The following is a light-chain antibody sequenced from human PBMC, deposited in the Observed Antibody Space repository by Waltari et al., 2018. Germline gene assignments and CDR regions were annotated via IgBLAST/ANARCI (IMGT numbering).Light chain of an antibody. J-gene: IGLJ1*01. CDR2: EVS. CDR1: SSHVGAYAH. V-gene: IGLV2-14*01. Sequence: QSALTQPASVSGPPGHSITISCTATSSHVGAYAHAPWYQQHPGKAPKLRIFEVSNRPSGASIRFSGSKSGNTASLTISGLLPEDEADYYCSSFTTSSTQVFGTGTKVTVL. CDR3: SSFTTSSTQV.